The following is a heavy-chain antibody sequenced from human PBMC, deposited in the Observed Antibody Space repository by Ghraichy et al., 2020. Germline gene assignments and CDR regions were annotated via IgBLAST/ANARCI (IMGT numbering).Heavy chain of an antibody. D-gene: IGHD6-19*01. CDR3: ARGPVYSSGWYYDY. CDR2: INHSGST. CDR1: GGSFSGYY. J-gene: IGHJ4*02. Sequence: SETLSLTCAVYGGSFSGYYWSWIRQPPGKGLEWIGEINHSGSTNYNPSLKSRVTISVDTSKNQFSLKLSSVTAADTAVYYCARGPVYSSGWYYDYWGQGTLVTVSS. V-gene: IGHV4-34*01.